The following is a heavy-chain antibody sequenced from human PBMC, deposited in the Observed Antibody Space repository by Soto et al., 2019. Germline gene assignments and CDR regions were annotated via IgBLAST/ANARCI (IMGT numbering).Heavy chain of an antibody. CDR1: GYTFTSYG. CDR3: ARDPVAGTYFDY. D-gene: IGHD6-19*01. V-gene: IGHV1-18*01. J-gene: IGHJ4*02. Sequence: QVQLVQSGAEVKKPGASVKVSCKASGYTFTSYGISWVQRAPGQGFEGMGWINAYNGNTNYAQKLQGRVTMTTDTSTSTAYMALRSLRSAATAVYYCARDPVAGTYFDYWGQGALVTVSS. CDR2: INAYNGNT.